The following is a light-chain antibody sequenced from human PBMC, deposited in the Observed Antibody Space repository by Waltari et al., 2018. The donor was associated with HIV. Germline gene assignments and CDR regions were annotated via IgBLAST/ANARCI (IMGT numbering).Light chain of an antibody. CDR2: DVS. CDR1: TSDIGPSHS. Sequence: QSALTQPASMSGSPGQSITISCAGPTSDIGPSHSVSSYQQHTDRAPKLIIYDVSYRPSGVDSRFSGSKSGHTASLTISDLRSDDEAVYYCSSYTTTFIFGAGTKVDGL. CDR3: SSYTTTFI. V-gene: IGLV2-14*03. J-gene: IGLJ2*01.